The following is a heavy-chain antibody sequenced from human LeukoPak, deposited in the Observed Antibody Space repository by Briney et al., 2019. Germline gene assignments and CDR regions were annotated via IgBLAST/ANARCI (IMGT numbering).Heavy chain of an antibody. Sequence: PSETLSLTCTVSGGSISRYYWSWNRQPPGKGLEWIGYIYYSGSTNRVPTLRGPVTISVDTSKNQFSLKLSSVTAADTAVYYCASTPYSSGWYKSWGQGTLVTVSS. CDR1: GGSISRYY. CDR2: IYYSGST. V-gene: IGHV4-59*08. D-gene: IGHD6-19*01. CDR3: ASTPYSSGWYKS. J-gene: IGHJ5*02.